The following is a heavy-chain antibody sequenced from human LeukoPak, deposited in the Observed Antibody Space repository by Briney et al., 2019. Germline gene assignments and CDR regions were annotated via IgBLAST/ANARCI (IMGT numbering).Heavy chain of an antibody. J-gene: IGHJ5*02. D-gene: IGHD6-13*01. V-gene: IGHV4-61*02. CDR3: ARGRYSCSSKWFDP. CDR1: GGSISSGSYY. Sequence: PSETLSLTCTVSGGSISSGSYYWRWIRQPAGRGLEWIARIYTSGSTHNNPSLKTRITISVDTTKNKFSLRLSSVNDADTAVYYCARGRYSCSSKWFDPWGQGTLVTVSS. CDR2: IYTSGST.